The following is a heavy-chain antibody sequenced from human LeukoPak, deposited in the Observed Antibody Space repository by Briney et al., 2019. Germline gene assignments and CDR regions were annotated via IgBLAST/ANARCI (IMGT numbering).Heavy chain of an antibody. V-gene: IGHV3-30*02. CDR2: IWYDGSNK. CDR1: GFTFSSYG. D-gene: IGHD5-24*01. J-gene: IGHJ4*02. CDR3: AKGPKVKDGYNY. Sequence: PGGSLRLSCAASGFTFSSYGMHWVRQAPGKGLEWVAVIWYDGSNKYYADSVKGRFTISRDNSKNTLYLQMNSLRAEDTAVYYCAKGPKVKDGYNYWGQGTLVTVSS.